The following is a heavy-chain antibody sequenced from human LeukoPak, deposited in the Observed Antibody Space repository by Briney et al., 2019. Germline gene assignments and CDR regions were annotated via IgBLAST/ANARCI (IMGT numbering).Heavy chain of an antibody. Sequence: VASVKVSCKASSYSFNRYGISWVRQAPGQGLEWMGWISGYNGNTNYAQKVQGRVTMTRDTSTSTAHMELRSLRSDDTAVYYCAREEGDWGDAFDIWGQGTLVTVSS. D-gene: IGHD2-21*02. V-gene: IGHV1-18*01. J-gene: IGHJ3*02. CDR3: AREEGDWGDAFDI. CDR2: ISGYNGNT. CDR1: SYSFNRYG.